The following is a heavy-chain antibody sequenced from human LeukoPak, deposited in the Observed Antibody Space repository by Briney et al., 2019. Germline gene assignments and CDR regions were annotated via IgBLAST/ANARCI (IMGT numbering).Heavy chain of an antibody. CDR2: IYNRDNT. CDR1: GDSISTDYC. Sequence: APETLSHTCTVPGDSISTDYCWTWIRQPPGKVPEWIGTIYNRDNTHYTSSLASRVTISMDTSKNQFALKMTSVTAANTALYYCARGTDAYKVGNHWGQGALVTVSS. D-gene: IGHD5-24*01. CDR3: ARGTDAYKVGNH. J-gene: IGHJ5*02. V-gene: IGHV4-38-2*02.